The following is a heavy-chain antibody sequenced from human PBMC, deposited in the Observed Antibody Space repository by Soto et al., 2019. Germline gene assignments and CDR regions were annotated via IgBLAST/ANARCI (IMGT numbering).Heavy chain of an antibody. D-gene: IGHD3-3*01. CDR3: AKDDTPITIFGVPALDY. CDR2: ISGSGGST. CDR1: GFTFSSYA. Sequence: GGSLRLSCAASGFTFSSYAMSWVRQAPGKGLEWVSAISGSGGSTYYADSVKGRFTISRDNSKDTLYLQMNSLRAEDTAVYYCAKDDTPITIFGVPALDYWGQGTLVTVSS. V-gene: IGHV3-23*01. J-gene: IGHJ4*02.